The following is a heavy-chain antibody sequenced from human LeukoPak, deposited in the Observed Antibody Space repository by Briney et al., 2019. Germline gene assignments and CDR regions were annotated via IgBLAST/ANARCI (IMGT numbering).Heavy chain of an antibody. Sequence: SETLSLTCTVSGGSISSYYWSRIRQPPGKGLEWIGYIYYSGSTNYNPSLKSRVTISVDTSKNQFSLKLSSVTPADTAVYYCASGQYYDSSGYPPAEYFQHWGQGALVTVSS. V-gene: IGHV4-59*01. D-gene: IGHD3-22*01. CDR1: GGSISSYY. J-gene: IGHJ1*01. CDR3: ASGQYYDSSGYPPAEYFQH. CDR2: IYYSGST.